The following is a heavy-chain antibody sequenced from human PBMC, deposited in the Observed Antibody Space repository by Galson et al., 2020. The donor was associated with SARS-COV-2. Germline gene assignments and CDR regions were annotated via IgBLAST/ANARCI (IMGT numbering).Heavy chain of an antibody. CDR1: GYTFISFY. Sequence: ASVKVSCKASGYTFISFYIHWVRQAPGQGLEWMGVINPSGDITSYAQKLSGRVTVTRDMSTQTVYMELSSLTSEDTAVYYCAREWGDINSSVFDYWGQGSLV. D-gene: IGHD2-21*01. V-gene: IGHV1-46*04. CDR3: AREWGDINSSVFDY. CDR2: INPSGDIT. J-gene: IGHJ4*02.